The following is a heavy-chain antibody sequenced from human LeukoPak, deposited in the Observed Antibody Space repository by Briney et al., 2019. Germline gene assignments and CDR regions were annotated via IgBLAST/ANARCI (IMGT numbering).Heavy chain of an antibody. CDR3: AKDKGREGDY. CDR2: ISSDGSDK. D-gene: IGHD1-26*01. V-gene: IGHV3-30*18. J-gene: IGHJ4*02. Sequence: PGGSLRLSCAASGFTFSSYWMHWVRQAPGKGLDWVAVISSDGSDKYYADSVKGRFTISRDNSKNTLYLQMNSLRVEDTAIYYCAKDKGREGDYWGQGILVTVSS. CDR1: GFTFSSYW.